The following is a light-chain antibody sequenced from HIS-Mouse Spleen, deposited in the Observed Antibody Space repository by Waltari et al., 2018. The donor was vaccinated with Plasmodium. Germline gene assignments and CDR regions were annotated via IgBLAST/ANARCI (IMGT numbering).Light chain of an antibody. CDR2: KDS. CDR3: QSADSSGTYWV. Sequence: SYELTQPPSVSVSPGQTARITCSGDALPKPYAYWYHPEPGQAPVLVLYKDSERPSGIPERFSGSTAGTTVTLTISGVQAEDEADYYCQSADSSGTYWVFGGGTKLTVL. J-gene: IGLJ3*02. CDR1: ALPKPY. V-gene: IGLV3-25*03.